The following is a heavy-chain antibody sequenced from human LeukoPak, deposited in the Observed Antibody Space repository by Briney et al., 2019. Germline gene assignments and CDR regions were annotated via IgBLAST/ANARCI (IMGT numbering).Heavy chain of an antibody. CDR1: GFTFSSYA. D-gene: IGHD4-23*01. V-gene: IGHV3-30-3*01. CDR3: ARDSDCGGNSPNAFDI. J-gene: IGHJ3*02. CDR2: ISYDGSNK. Sequence: GRSLRLSCAASGFTFSSYAMHWVRQAPGKGLEWVAVISYDGSNKYYADSVKGRFTISRDNSKNTLYLQMNSLRAEDTAVYYCARDSDCGGNSPNAFDIWGQGTMVTVSS.